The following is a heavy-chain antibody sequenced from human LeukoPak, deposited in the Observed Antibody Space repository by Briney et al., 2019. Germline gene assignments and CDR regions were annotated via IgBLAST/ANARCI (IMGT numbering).Heavy chain of an antibody. V-gene: IGHV3-23*01. J-gene: IGHJ4*02. CDR3: AKDRCSGGSCGGTFDY. Sequence: GGSLRLSCAASGFTFSSYAVSWVRQAPGRGLEWVSAISGSGGSTYYADSVKGRFTISRDNSKNTLYLQMNSLRAEDTAVYYCAKDRCSGGSCGGTFDYWGQGTLVTVSS. CDR1: GFTFSSYA. D-gene: IGHD2-15*01. CDR2: ISGSGGST.